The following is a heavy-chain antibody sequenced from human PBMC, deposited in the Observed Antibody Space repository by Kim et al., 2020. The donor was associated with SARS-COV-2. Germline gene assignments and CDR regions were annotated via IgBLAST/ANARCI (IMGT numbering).Heavy chain of an antibody. Sequence: SLKSRVTISVDRSKNQFSLKLSSVTAADTAVYYCARDLSSGYYYEGWFDPWGQGTLVTVSS. J-gene: IGHJ5*02. CDR3: ARDLSSGYYYEGWFDP. D-gene: IGHD3-22*01. V-gene: IGHV4-30-2*01.